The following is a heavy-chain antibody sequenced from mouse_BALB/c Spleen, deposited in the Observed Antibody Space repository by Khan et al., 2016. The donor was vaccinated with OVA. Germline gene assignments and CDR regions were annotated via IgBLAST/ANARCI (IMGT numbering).Heavy chain of an antibody. J-gene: IGHJ4*01. Sequence: QIQLVQSGPELKKPGETVKISCKASGYTFTNNGMNWAKQAPGKGLKWMGWINTYTGEPTYAADFKGRFAFTLETSASTAYLQINNLTSEDTSTYFCARVGYSGTMDYWGQGTSVTVSS. CDR3: ARVGYSGTMDY. CDR1: GYTFTNNG. D-gene: IGHD2-3*01. CDR2: INTYTGEP. V-gene: IGHV9-3-1*01.